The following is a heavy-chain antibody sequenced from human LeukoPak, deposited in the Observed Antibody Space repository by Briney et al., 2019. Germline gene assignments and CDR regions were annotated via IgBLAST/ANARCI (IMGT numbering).Heavy chain of an antibody. CDR1: GYTFSNYG. Sequence: ASVKVSCKTTGYTFSNYGISWVRQAPGQGLEWMGWITAYNGNRLYAQRFQGRITLTTDTSTSTSYMELRSLEYDDTAIYYCARDNDKVVDHWGQGTLVTVSS. V-gene: IGHV1-18*01. CDR2: ITAYNGNR. D-gene: IGHD1-1*01. CDR3: ARDNDKVVDH. J-gene: IGHJ4*01.